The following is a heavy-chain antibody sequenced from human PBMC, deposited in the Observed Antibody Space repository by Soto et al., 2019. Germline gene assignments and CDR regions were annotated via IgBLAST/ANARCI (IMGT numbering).Heavy chain of an antibody. CDR3: ARDGSGSYYYYFDY. CDR1: GGSISSSSYY. CDR2: IYYSGST. V-gene: IGHV4-39*07. D-gene: IGHD3-10*01. Sequence: SETLSLTCTVSGGSISSSSYYWGWIRQPPGKGLEWIGSIYYSGSTYYNPSLKSRVTISVDTSKNQFSLKLSSVTAADTAVYYCARDGSGSYYYYFDYWGQGTLVTVSS. J-gene: IGHJ4*02.